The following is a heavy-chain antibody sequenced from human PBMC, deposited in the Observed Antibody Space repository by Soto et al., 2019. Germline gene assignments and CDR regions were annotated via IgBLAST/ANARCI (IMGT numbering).Heavy chain of an antibody. J-gene: IGHJ6*02. D-gene: IGHD5-12*01. CDR3: ARQASETGSGYDSGYYYGMDV. V-gene: IGHV4-39*01. CDR2: INYSEST. CDR1: GGAISTSSYY. Sequence: SETLSLTCTVSGGAISTSSYYWGWILQPPGKGLERIGSINYSESTYYNTSLKSRVTISVDTSKNKISTKMSSDTAAEKDVDNCARQASETGSGYDSGYYYGMDVWGQGTTVT.